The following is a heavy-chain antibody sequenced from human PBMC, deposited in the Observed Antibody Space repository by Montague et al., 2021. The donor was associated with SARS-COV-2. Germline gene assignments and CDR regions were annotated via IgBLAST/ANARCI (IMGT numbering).Heavy chain of an antibody. D-gene: IGHD1-26*01. CDR1: GGSINGYY. J-gene: IGHJ4*02. V-gene: IGHV4-59*01. Sequence: SETLSLTCTVSGGSINGYYWTWVRQPPGKGLQWIAHIYYNGRTSYIPSLKSRLSVSLDEAKYQFSLELTSVTAADTARYFCARGTEVGAFDYWGQGALVSVS. CDR2: IYYNGRT. CDR3: ARGTEVGAFDY.